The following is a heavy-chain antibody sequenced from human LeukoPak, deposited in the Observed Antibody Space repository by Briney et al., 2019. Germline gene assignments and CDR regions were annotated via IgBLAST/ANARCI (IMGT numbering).Heavy chain of an antibody. J-gene: IGHJ4*02. Sequence: GRPLRLSCAASGFAFNTYAMHWYRQAPGKGLEWVAVISYDENTKHYADSVKGRFTISRDNFKNTLYLQMDSLTVDYTAVYYCARSGGLPKFDCWGQGTLVTVSS. V-gene: IGHV3-30-3*01. CDR2: ISYDENTK. CDR3: ARSGGLPKFDC. CDR1: GFAFNTYA.